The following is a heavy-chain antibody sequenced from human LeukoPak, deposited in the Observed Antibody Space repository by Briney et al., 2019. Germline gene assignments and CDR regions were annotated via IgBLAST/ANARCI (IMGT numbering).Heavy chain of an antibody. CDR3: ARGLGVLLRFLEWLADY. CDR2: INPNSGGT. D-gene: IGHD3-3*01. Sequence: ASVKVSCKASGYTFTSYYMHWVRQAPGQGLEWMGWINPNSGGTNYAQKFQGRVTMTRDTSISTAYMELSRLRSDDTAVYYCARGLGVLLRFLEWLADYWGQGTLVTVSS. V-gene: IGHV1-2*02. CDR1: GYTFTSYY. J-gene: IGHJ4*02.